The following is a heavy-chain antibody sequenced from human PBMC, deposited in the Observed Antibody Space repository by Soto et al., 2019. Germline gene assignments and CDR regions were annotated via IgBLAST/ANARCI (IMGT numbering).Heavy chain of an antibody. Sequence: EVQLVESGGGLVQPGGSLRLSCAASGFTFSSYWMHWVRQAPGKGLVWVSRINSDGSSTSYADSVKGRFTISRDNAKNTLYLQMNSLRAEDTAVYYCARGPYSLAIAAPSSGGFDYWGQGTLVTVSS. D-gene: IGHD6-6*01. CDR3: ARGPYSLAIAAPSSGGFDY. J-gene: IGHJ4*02. CDR2: INSDGSST. CDR1: GFTFSSYW. V-gene: IGHV3-74*01.